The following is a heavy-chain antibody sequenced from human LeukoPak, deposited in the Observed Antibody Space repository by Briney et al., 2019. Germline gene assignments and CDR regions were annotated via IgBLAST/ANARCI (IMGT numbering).Heavy chain of an antibody. CDR2: IYYSGST. Sequence: SETLSLTCTVSGGSISSSSYYWGWIRQPPGKGLEWIGSIYYSGSTYYNPSLKSRVTISVDTSKNQFSLKLSSVTAADTAVYYCARGGPYCSSTSCYSPQPTPNWFDPWGQGTLVTVSS. V-gene: IGHV4-39*07. D-gene: IGHD2-2*01. CDR3: ARGGPYCSSTSCYSPQPTPNWFDP. J-gene: IGHJ5*02. CDR1: GGSISSSSYY.